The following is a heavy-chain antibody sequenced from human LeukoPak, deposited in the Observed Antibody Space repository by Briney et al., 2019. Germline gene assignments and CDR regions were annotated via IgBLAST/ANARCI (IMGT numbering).Heavy chain of an antibody. J-gene: IGHJ6*02. D-gene: IGHD2-2*01. CDR1: GFTVSTNY. CDR3: ARVTGYCSSTSCFPWFYGMDV. Sequence: GGSLRLSCAVSGFTVSTNYMTWVRQAPGKGLEWVSAMYSGGTTYYADSVKGRFTISRDNSKNTLYLQMNTLRAEDTAVYYCARVTGYCSSTSCFPWFYGMDVWGQGTTVTVSS. V-gene: IGHV3-66*01. CDR2: MYSGGTT.